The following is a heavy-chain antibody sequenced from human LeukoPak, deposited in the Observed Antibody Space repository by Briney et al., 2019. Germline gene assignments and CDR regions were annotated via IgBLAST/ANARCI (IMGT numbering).Heavy chain of an antibody. V-gene: IGHV3-30-3*01. D-gene: IGHD6-19*01. CDR2: ISYDGSNK. CDR3: ARPSSGWYRLLAY. Sequence: GGSLRLSCAASGFTFSSYAMHWVRQAPGKGLEWVAVISYDGSNKYYADSVKGRFTISRDNSKNTLYLQMNSLRAEDTAVYYCARPSSGWYRLLAYWGQGTLVTVSS. J-gene: IGHJ4*02. CDR1: GFTFSSYA.